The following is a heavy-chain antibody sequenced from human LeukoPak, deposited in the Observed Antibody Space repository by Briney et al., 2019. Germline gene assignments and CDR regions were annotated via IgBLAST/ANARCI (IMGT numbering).Heavy chain of an antibody. CDR2: IQPDGNKK. J-gene: IGHJ5*02. CDR3: ARVVPAVTNRFDP. CDR1: GFTFSTYW. V-gene: IGHV3-7*05. D-gene: IGHD2-2*01. Sequence: PGGSLRLSCAASGFTFSTYWMSWVRQAPGKGLEWVANIQPDGNKKYYVGSVKGRFTISRDNAKNSLFLQMNSLRAEDTAVYYCARVVPAVTNRFDPWGQGTLVTVS.